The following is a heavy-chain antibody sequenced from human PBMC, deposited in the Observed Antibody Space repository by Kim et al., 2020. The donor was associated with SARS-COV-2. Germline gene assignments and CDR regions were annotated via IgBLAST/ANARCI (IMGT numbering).Heavy chain of an antibody. CDR1: GGSMITGSHY. V-gene: IGHV4-61*01. D-gene: IGHD3-16*01. Sequence: SETLSLTCTISGGSMITGSHYWTWIRQSPGKGLEWIGYIYYNGRTNYNPSLRSRVTISYDTSKDQFSLELSAVTAVDTATYYCARDGGGYYYGAFVWGQGTTVTVSS. J-gene: IGHJ6*02. CDR3: ARDGGGYYYGAFV. CDR2: IYYNGRT.